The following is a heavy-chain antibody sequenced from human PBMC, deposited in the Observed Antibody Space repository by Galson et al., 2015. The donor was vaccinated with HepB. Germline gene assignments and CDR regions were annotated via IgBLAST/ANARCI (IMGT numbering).Heavy chain of an antibody. D-gene: IGHD3-10*01. CDR2: IKSKTDGGTT. J-gene: IGHJ4*02. CDR1: GFTFSNAW. Sequence: SLRLSCAASGFTFSNAWMSWVRQAPGKGLEWVGRIKSKTDGGTTDYAAPVKGRFTISRDDSKNTLYLQMNSLKTEDTAVYYCTTGPGELLWFGELPYYFDYWGQGTLVTVSS. CDR3: TTGPGELLWFGELPYYFDY. V-gene: IGHV3-15*01.